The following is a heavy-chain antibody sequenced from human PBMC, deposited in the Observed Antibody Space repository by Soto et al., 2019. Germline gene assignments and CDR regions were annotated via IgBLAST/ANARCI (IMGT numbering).Heavy chain of an antibody. CDR1: GGTFSSYA. CDR2: INAGNGNT. J-gene: IGHJ6*02. D-gene: IGHD6-19*01. V-gene: IGHV1-3*01. Sequence: ASVKVSCKASGGTFSSYAISWARQAPGQGLEWMGGINAGNGNTKYSQKFQGRVTITRDTSASTAYMELSSLRSEDTAVYYCARDWGSGWYYYYYGMDVWGQGTTVTVSS. CDR3: ARDWGSGWYYYYYGMDV.